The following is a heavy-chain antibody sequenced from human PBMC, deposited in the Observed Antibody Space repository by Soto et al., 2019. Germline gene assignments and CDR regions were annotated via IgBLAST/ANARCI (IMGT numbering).Heavy chain of an antibody. CDR1: GGTFSSYA. CDR2: IIPIFGTA. Sequence: QVQLVQSGAEVKKPGSSVKVSCKASGGTFSSYAISWVRQAPGQGLEWMGGIIPIFGTANYAQKFQGRVTITADESTSTAYMELSSPRSEDTAVYYCARDDYYDSSGYGNDAFDIWGQGTMVTVSS. D-gene: IGHD3-22*01. V-gene: IGHV1-69*01. J-gene: IGHJ3*02. CDR3: ARDDYYDSSGYGNDAFDI.